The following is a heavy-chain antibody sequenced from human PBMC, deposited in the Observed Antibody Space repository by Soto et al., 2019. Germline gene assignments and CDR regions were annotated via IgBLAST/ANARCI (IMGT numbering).Heavy chain of an antibody. V-gene: IGHV3-30*18. J-gene: IGHJ4*02. CDR3: AKDFYYGEGFDY. D-gene: IGHD4-17*01. CDR2: ISYDGSNK. CDR1: GFTFSSYG. Sequence: QVQLVESGGGVVQPGRSLRLSCAASGFTFSSYGMHWVRQAPGKGLEWVAVISYDGSNKYYADSVKGRFTISRDNSKNTLYLQMNSLRAEDTAVYYCAKDFYYGEGFDYWGQGTLVTVSS.